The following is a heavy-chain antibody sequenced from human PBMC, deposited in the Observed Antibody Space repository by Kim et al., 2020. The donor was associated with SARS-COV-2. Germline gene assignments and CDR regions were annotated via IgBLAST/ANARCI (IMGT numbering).Heavy chain of an antibody. J-gene: IGHJ4*02. CDR2: ISGSGGST. D-gene: IGHD3-10*01. CDR3: AKDLHFGSGSPTSFDY. CDR1: GFTFRNYA. Sequence: GGSLRLSCAASGFTFRNYAMNWVRQAPGKGLEWVSGISGSGGSTYQVDSVKGRFTISRDNSKNTLDLQLNSLRAEDTAIYYCAKDLHFGSGSPTSFDYWGQGTLVTVSS. V-gene: IGHV3-23*01.